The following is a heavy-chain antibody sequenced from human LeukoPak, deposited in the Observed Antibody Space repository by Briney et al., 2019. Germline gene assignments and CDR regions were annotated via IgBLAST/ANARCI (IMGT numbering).Heavy chain of an antibody. D-gene: IGHD6-19*01. CDR2: IWYDGSNK. J-gene: IGHJ4*02. Sequence: PGGSLRLSCAVSGFSITNYWMTWVRQAPGKGLEWVAVIWYDGSNKYYADSVKGRFTISRDNSKNTLYLQMNSLRAEDTAVYYCARDQAVAGLYFDYWGQGTLVTVSS. V-gene: IGHV3-33*08. CDR1: GFSITNYW. CDR3: ARDQAVAGLYFDY.